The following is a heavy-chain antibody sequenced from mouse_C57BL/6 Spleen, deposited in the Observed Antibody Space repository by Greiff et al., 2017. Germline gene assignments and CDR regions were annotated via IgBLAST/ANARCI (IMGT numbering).Heavy chain of an antibody. Sequence: VQLKESGAELVKPGASVKLSCTASGFNIKDYYMHWVKQRTEQGLEWIGRIDPEDGATKYATKFQGKATITADTSSNTAYLQLSSLTSEDTAVYYCSYDFDYWGQGTTLTVSS. J-gene: IGHJ2*01. CDR2: IDPEDGAT. CDR1: GFNIKDYY. D-gene: IGHD1-1*01. CDR3: SYDFDY. V-gene: IGHV14-2*01.